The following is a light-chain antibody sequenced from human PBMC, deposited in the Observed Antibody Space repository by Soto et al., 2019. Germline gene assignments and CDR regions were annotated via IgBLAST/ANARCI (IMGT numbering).Light chain of an antibody. CDR3: QHYDHRPIT. Sequence: DTQMTPSPPSLSASVGDRVTITGEASQDITNYLNWYQQKPGKAPRLLLYDASSLETGVPSRFSGSGSGTDFTFTISSLQPEDIATYYCQHYDHRPITFGQGTRLEIK. CDR2: DAS. CDR1: QDITNY. J-gene: IGKJ5*01. V-gene: IGKV1-33*01.